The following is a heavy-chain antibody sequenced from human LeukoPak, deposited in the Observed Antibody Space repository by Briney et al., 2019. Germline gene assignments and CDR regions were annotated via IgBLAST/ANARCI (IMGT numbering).Heavy chain of an antibody. CDR3: ARGSSHGFDY. J-gene: IGHJ4*02. V-gene: IGHV2-70*12. CDR1: GFSLTTSGMC. Sequence: SGPTLVSPTQTLTVTCTFSGFSLTTSGMCVSWIRQPPGKALEWLALIDWDDDKSYSTSLKTRLTISRDTSRNQVVLTMTNMDPVDTATYYCARGSSHGFDYWGQGTLVTVSS. CDR2: IDWDDDK.